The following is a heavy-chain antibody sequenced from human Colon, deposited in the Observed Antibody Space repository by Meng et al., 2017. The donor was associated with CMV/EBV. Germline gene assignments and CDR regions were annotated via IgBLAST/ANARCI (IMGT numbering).Heavy chain of an antibody. CDR1: GFTFSSYG. Sequence: GESLKISCAASGFTFSSYGMHWVRQAPGKGLEWVAFIRYDGSNKYYADSVKGRFTSSRDNSKNTLYLQMNSLRAEDTAVYYCAKDRGEYFDYWGQGTLVTVSS. V-gene: IGHV3-30*02. CDR2: IRYDGSNK. D-gene: IGHD3-10*01. CDR3: AKDRGEYFDY. J-gene: IGHJ4*02.